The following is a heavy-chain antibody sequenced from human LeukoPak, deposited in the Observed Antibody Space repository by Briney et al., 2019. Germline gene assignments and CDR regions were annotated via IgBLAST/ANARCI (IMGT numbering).Heavy chain of an antibody. Sequence: ASVKVSCKASGYTFTGYYMHWVRQAPGQGLEWMGWINPKSGGTNYAQKFQGRVTMTRDTSISTAYMELSRLRSDDTAVYYCARDGAYSGYNYWGQGTLVTVSS. J-gene: IGHJ4*02. D-gene: IGHD5-12*01. V-gene: IGHV1-2*02. CDR3: ARDGAYSGYNY. CDR2: INPKSGGT. CDR1: GYTFTGYY.